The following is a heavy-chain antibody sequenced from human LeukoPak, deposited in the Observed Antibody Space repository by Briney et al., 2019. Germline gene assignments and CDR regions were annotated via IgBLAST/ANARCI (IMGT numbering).Heavy chain of an antibody. CDR3: AKDTAPSGATKEFDH. CDR2: LSATGGSA. D-gene: IGHD1-26*01. CDR1: GFIFDNFG. V-gene: IGHV3-23*01. J-gene: IGHJ4*02. Sequence: GGSLRLSCAASGFIFDNFGMSWVRQAPGKGLEWVSALSATGGSAYYAASAQGRFTTSRDNSKNILYLEMNSLRVDDTAVYYCAKDTAPSGATKEFDHWGQGTLVTVSS.